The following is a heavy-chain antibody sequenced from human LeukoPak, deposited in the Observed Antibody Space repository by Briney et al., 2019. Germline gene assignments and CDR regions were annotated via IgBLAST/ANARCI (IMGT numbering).Heavy chain of an antibody. J-gene: IGHJ4*02. Sequence: GGSLRLSCAASGFTFSSYGMHWVRQAPGKGLEWVAVIWYDGSNKYYADSVKGRFTISRDNSKNTLYLQMNSLRAEDTAVYYCARDEEDYYDSSGYSYYFDYWGQGTLVTVSS. V-gene: IGHV3-33*01. CDR3: ARDEEDYYDSSGYSYYFDY. D-gene: IGHD3-22*01. CDR2: IWYDGSNK. CDR1: GFTFSSYG.